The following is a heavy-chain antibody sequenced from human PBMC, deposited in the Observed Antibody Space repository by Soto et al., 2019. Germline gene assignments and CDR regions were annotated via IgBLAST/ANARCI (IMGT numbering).Heavy chain of an antibody. Sequence: GGSLRLSCEGSGFTFSDYYISWIRQAPGKGLEWISYSSNSGTFSRYADSVKGRFSISRDNTKNLLHLQMNSLRAEDTAVYYCARSGDNYNRLDYWGQGTPVTVSS. V-gene: IGHV3-11*06. D-gene: IGHD1-1*01. CDR3: ARSGDNYNRLDY. CDR2: SSNSGTFS. CDR1: GFTFSDYY. J-gene: IGHJ4*02.